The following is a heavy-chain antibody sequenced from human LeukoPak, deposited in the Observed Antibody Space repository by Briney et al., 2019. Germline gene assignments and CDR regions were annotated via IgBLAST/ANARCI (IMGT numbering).Heavy chain of an antibody. CDR2: INPNSDAT. CDR3: AREFSGSGKTFDY. V-gene: IGHV1-2*02. Sequence: GASVKVSCKASGYTFTGYYIHWVRQAPGQGLEWMGWINPNSDATKNAQKFEGRVTMTRDTSISTAYMEVSRLSSDDTAVYYCAREFSGSGKTFDYWGQGTLLTVSS. J-gene: IGHJ4*02. CDR1: GYTFTGYY. D-gene: IGHD3-10*01.